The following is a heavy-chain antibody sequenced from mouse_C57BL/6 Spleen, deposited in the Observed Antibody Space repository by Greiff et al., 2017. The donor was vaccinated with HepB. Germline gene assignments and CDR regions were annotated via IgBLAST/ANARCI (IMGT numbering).Heavy chain of an antibody. V-gene: IGHV5-6*02. D-gene: IGHD3-2*02. J-gene: IGHJ4*01. CDR2: ISSGGSYT. Sequence: EVKLVESGGDLVKPGGSLKLSCAASGFTFSSYGMPWVRQTPDKRLEWVANISSGGSYTYYPDSVKGRSTISRDNAKNTLYLQMSSLKSEDTAMYYCARHGTAQAPYYYAMDYWGQGTSVTVSS. CDR1: GFTFSSYG. CDR3: ARHGTAQAPYYYAMDY.